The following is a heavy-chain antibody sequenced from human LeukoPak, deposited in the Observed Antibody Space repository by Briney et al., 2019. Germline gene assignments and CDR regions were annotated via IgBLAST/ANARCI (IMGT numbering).Heavy chain of an antibody. CDR2: INHSGST. CDR1: VGSFSGYY. V-gene: IGHV4-34*01. CDR3: ARGLARVATTSYYFDY. J-gene: IGHJ4*02. D-gene: IGHD5-12*01. Sequence: SETLSLTCAVYVGSFSGYYWSWIRQPPGKGLEWIGEINHSGSTNYNPSLKSRVTISVDTSKNQFSLKLSSVTAADTAVYYCARGLARVATTSYYFDYWGQGTLVTVSS.